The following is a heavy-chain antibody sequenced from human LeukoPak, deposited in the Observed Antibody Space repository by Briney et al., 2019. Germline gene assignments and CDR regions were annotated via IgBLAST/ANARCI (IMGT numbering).Heavy chain of an antibody. J-gene: IGHJ4*02. D-gene: IGHD7-27*01. CDR3: ARGPHYALGIYFDY. V-gene: IGHV4-61*05. CDR2: IYTSGST. CDR1: GGSISSSSDY. Sequence: SETLSLTCTVSGGSISSSSDYWGWIRQPPGKGLEWIGRIYTSGSTNYNPSLKSRVTMSVDTSKNQFSLKLSSVTAADTAVYYCARGPHYALGIYFDYWGQGTLVTVSS.